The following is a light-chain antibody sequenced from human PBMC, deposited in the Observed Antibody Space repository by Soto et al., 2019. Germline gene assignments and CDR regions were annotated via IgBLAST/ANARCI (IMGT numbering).Light chain of an antibody. Sequence: QSVLTQSPSASDSLGASVKLTCTLSSGHSSYAIAWHKQQPEKGPRYLMKLNSDGSHSKGDGIPDRFSGSSSRAERYLTISSLQSEDEADYYCQTWGTGIVVFGGGTKVTVL. CDR2: LNSDGSH. CDR1: SGHSSYA. V-gene: IGLV4-69*01. J-gene: IGLJ2*01. CDR3: QTWGTGIVV.